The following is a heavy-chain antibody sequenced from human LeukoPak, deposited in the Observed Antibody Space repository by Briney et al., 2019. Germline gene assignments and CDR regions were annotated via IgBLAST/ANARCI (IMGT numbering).Heavy chain of an antibody. CDR2: ISAYNGNT. CDR1: GYTFTTYG. Sequence: ASVKVSCKTSGYTFTTYGINWVRQAPGQGLEWLGWISAYNGNTNYAQKFQGRVTITADESTSTAYMELSSLRSEDTAVYYCARAEDIVVVPASNYYMDVWGKGTTVTVSS. D-gene: IGHD2-2*01. V-gene: IGHV1-18*01. J-gene: IGHJ6*03. CDR3: ARAEDIVVVPASNYYMDV.